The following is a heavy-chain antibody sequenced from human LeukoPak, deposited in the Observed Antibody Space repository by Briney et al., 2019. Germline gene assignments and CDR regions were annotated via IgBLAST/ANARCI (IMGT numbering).Heavy chain of an antibody. CDR2: ISWDGGST. CDR3: AKDIDGGAIAARPHFDY. J-gene: IGHJ4*02. D-gene: IGHD6-6*01. Sequence: GGSLRLSCAASGFTFDDYTMHWVRQAPGKGLEWVSLISWDGGSTYYADSVKGRFTISRDNSKNSLYLQMNSLRTEDTALYYCAKDIDGGAIAARPHFDYWGQGTLVTVSS. CDR1: GFTFDDYT. V-gene: IGHV3-43*01.